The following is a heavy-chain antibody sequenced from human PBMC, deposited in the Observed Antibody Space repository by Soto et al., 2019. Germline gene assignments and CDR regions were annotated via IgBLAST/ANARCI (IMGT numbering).Heavy chain of an antibody. Sequence: KSGGSLRLSCTASGFMFSSYTMNWVRQAPGKGLEWVSSVSFRGDIYYADSLEGRFTISRDDAKNSLYLQMNSLRAEDTAVYYCAIGCSSASCYYYWGQGTLVTVSS. CDR3: AIGCSSASCYYY. J-gene: IGHJ4*02. V-gene: IGHV3-21*01. CDR2: VSFRGDI. CDR1: GFMFSSYT. D-gene: IGHD2-2*01.